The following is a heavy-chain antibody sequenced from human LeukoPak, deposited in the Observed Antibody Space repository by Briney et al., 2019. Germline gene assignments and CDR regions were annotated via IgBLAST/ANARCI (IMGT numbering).Heavy chain of an antibody. J-gene: IGHJ4*02. V-gene: IGHV3-64D*09. CDR3: VKPGYNTGWYDW. CDR2: VSSDGGRI. Sequence: GGSPRLSCLASGFTISHYSMDWVRQHPGKGLEYLSAVSSDGGRIYYADSVKGRFPISRDNSKNTLYLQMSSLRAEDTAVYYCVKPGYNTGWYDWWGQGTRVTVSS. CDR1: GFTISHYS. D-gene: IGHD6-19*01.